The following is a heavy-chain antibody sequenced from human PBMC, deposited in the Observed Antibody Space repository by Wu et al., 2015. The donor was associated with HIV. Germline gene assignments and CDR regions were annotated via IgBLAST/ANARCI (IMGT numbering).Heavy chain of an antibody. J-gene: IGHJ4*02. CDR3: ATIQRLVKDLDS. CDR2: VIPLFDKA. D-gene: IGHD6-25*01. Sequence: QVQLVQSGAEVRKPEASVKVSCKTSGGTFHNYAVSWVRQAPGQGLEWMGGVIPLFDKANYAQKFQGKVTFTMDKSATTAYMELNSLRFEDTAIYYCATIQRLVKDLDSWGQGTPVTGLL. V-gene: IGHV1-69*05. CDR1: GGTFHNYA.